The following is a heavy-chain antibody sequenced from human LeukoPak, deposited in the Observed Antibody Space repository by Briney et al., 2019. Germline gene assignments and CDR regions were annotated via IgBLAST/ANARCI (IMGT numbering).Heavy chain of an antibody. Sequence: ASVKVSCKASGYTFTGYYMLWVRQAPGQGLEWMGWLNPNSGDTNYAQKFQGRVTMTRDTTISTVYMELRRLRSDDTAVYYCARDTEHGGYSYYYGIDVWGQGTTVTVSS. D-gene: IGHD4-23*01. CDR3: ARDTEHGGYSYYYGIDV. CDR1: GYTFTGYY. J-gene: IGHJ6*02. CDR2: LNPNSGDT. V-gene: IGHV1-2*02.